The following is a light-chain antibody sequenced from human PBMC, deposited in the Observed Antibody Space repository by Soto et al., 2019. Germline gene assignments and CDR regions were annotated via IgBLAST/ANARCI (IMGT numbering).Light chain of an antibody. CDR2: DVS. Sequence: QSALTQPASVSGSPGQSITISCTGTSSDVGGYNYVSWYQQHPGKAPKLMIYDVSNRPSGVSNRFSGSKSGNTASLTISGLQAEDEADYYCSSYTSSHPLVFGTGTQLTVL. CDR3: SSYTSSHPLV. CDR1: SSDVGGYNY. J-gene: IGLJ1*01. V-gene: IGLV2-14*01.